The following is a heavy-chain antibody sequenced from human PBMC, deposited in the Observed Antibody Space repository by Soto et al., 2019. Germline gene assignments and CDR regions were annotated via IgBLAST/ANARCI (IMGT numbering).Heavy chain of an antibody. D-gene: IGHD3-16*01. J-gene: IGHJ3*02. Sequence: QVQLVQSGAEVKKPGSSVKVSCKASGGTFSSYAISWVRQAPGQGLEWMGGIIPIFGTANYAQKFQGRVTITADESTSTAYMERSSLRSEETAVYYCAGRPGPPELGADDAFDIWGQGTMVTVSS. CDR1: GGTFSSYA. CDR3: AGRPGPPELGADDAFDI. CDR2: IIPIFGTA. V-gene: IGHV1-69*12.